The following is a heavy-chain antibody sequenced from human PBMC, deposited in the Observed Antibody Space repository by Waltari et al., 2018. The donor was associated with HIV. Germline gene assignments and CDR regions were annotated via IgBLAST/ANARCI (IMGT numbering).Heavy chain of an antibody. CDR3: AREAVRAGYY. D-gene: IGHD3-10*01. CDR2: IYTSGST. V-gene: IGHV4-61*02. J-gene: IGHJ4*02. CDR1: GGSISSGSYY. Sequence: QVQLQESGPGLVKPSQTLSLTCTVSGGSISSGSYYWSWIRQPAGQGREWIGRIYTSGSTNYNPSLKSRVTISVDTSKNQFALKLSSVTAADTAVYYCAREAVRAGYYWGQGTLVTVSS.